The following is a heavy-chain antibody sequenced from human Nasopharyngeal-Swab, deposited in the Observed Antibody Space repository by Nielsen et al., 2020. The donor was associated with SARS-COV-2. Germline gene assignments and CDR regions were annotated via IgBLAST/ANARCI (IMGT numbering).Heavy chain of an antibody. CDR1: GGSFSGYY. J-gene: IGHJ4*02. CDR2: INHSGST. V-gene: IGHV4-34*01. Sequence: SETLSLTCAVYGGSFSGYYWSWIRQPPGKGLEWIGEINHSGSTNYNPSLKSRVTISVDTSKNQFSLKLSSVTAADTAVHYCARVRGGYCSSTSCSPGRLDYWDQGTLVTVSS. D-gene: IGHD2-2*01. CDR3: ARVRGGYCSSTSCSPGRLDY.